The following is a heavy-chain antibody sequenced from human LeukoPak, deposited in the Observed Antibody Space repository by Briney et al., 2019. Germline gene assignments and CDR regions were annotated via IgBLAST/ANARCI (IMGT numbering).Heavy chain of an antibody. Sequence: PSETLSLTCTVSGGSISSSSYYWGWIRQPPGKGLEWIGSIYYSGSTYYNPSLKSRVTISVDTSKNQFSLKLSSVTAADTAVYYCARLDWEYYFDYWGQGTLVTVSS. CDR3: ARLDWEYYFDY. D-gene: IGHD3/OR15-3a*01. CDR1: GGSISSSSYY. V-gene: IGHV4-39*01. J-gene: IGHJ4*02. CDR2: IYYSGST.